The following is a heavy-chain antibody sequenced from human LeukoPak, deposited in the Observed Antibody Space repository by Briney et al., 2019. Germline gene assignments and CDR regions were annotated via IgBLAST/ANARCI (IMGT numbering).Heavy chain of an antibody. D-gene: IGHD2-15*01. CDR3: AKETLGYCSGGSCQGLNY. CDR2: INSDGSTT. CDR1: GVTFSTYW. Sequence: GGSLRLSCAASGVTFSTYWMHWVRQSPGKGLVWVSRINSDGSTTNYADSVKGRFTISRDNSKNTLYLQMNSLRAEDTAIYYCAKETLGYCSGGSCQGLNYWGQGTLVTVSS. J-gene: IGHJ4*02. V-gene: IGHV3-74*01.